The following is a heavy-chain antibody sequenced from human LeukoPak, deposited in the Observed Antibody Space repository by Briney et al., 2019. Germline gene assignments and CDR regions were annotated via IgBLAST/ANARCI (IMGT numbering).Heavy chain of an antibody. D-gene: IGHD3-3*01. V-gene: IGHV3-48*01. J-gene: IGHJ4*02. CDR1: GFTFSSYS. CDR2: ISSSSSTI. CDR3: ARASLFSRMRVVKTGHSDY. Sequence: PGGSLRLSCAASGFTFSSYSMNWVRQAPGKGLEWVSYISSSSSTIYYADSVKGRFTISRDNAKNSLYLQMNSLRAEDTAVYYCARASLFSRMRVVKTGHSDYWGQGTLVTVSS.